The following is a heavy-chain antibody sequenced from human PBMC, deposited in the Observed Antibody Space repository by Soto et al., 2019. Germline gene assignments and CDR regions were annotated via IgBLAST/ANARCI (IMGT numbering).Heavy chain of an antibody. CDR2: IDGSGTTK. CDR3: ARGFGRFNY. V-gene: IGHV3-48*03. D-gene: IGHD3-10*01. CDR1: GFTFNDFE. J-gene: IGHJ4*02. Sequence: EVQLLEAGGGLVQPGGSLRLSCGVSGFTFNDFEMNWVRQAPGKGLEWLAYIDGSGTTKKYADSVRGRFTISRDNPNNSLFLQMSSLSAADTVIYYCARGFGRFNYGGQGTLVSVSS.